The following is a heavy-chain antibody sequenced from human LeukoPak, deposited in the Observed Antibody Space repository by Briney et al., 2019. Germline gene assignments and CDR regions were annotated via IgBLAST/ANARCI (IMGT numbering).Heavy chain of an antibody. V-gene: IGHV3-48*01. CDR2: ISSRTTAI. J-gene: IGHJ3*02. CDR3: ATDREDYDSSGYYLSDAFDI. Sequence: GGSLRLSCAVSGFTFSGYSMKWVRQAPGKGLEWVSYISSRTTAIYHADSVKGRFTVSRDNAKNSLYLQMDSLRVEDTAVYYCATDREDYDSSGYYLSDAFDIWGQGTMVTVSS. D-gene: IGHD3-22*01. CDR1: GFTFSGYS.